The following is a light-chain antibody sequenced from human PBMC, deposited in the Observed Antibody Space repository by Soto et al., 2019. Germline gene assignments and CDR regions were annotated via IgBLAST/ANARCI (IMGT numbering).Light chain of an antibody. CDR3: SSYTSSSTLG. Sequence: QSVLTQPASVSGSPGQSITISCTGTSSDVGAYNYVSWYRQHPGKAPKLMIYEVTNRPSGVSNRFSGSKSGSTASLTISGLQAEDEADYYCSSYTSSSTLGFGGGTQLTVL. CDR2: EVT. J-gene: IGLJ3*02. V-gene: IGLV2-14*01. CDR1: SSDVGAYNY.